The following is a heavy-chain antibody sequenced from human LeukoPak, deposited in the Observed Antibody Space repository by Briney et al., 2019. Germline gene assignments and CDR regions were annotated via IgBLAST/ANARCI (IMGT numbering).Heavy chain of an antibody. CDR3: SRDASGSSNFDY. D-gene: IGHD1-26*01. J-gene: IGHJ4*02. CDR2: ISSSSSYI. V-gene: IGHV3-21*01. Sequence: GGSLRLSCAASGFTFSSYCMNWVRQAPGKGLEWVSSISSSSSYIYYADSVKGRFTISRDNAKNSLYLQMNSLRAQDTAVYYCSRDASGSSNFDYWGQGTLVTVSS. CDR1: GFTFSSYC.